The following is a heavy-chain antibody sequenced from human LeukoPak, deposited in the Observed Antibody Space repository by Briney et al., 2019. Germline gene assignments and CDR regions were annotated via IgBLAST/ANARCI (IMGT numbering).Heavy chain of an antibody. V-gene: IGHV3-74*01. D-gene: IGHD3-22*01. Sequence: PGGSLRLSCAASGFTFSSYWMHWVRQAPGKGLVWDSRINSDGSSTSYADSVKGRFTISRDNAKNTLYLQMNSLRAEDTAVYYCARGPSDYYYDSSGLVDYWGQGTLVTVSS. CDR3: ARGPSDYYYDSSGLVDY. CDR2: INSDGSST. CDR1: GFTFSSYW. J-gene: IGHJ4*02.